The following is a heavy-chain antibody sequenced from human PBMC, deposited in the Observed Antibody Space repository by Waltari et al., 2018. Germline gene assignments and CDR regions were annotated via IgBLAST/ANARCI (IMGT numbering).Heavy chain of an antibody. CDR2: INEVSSHI. J-gene: IGHJ6*02. CDR3: ARDISPQAQQRNNGMDV. V-gene: IGHV3-21*01. D-gene: IGHD2-8*01. CDR1: GFTFSSYS. Sequence: EVQLVESGGGLVTPGGSLRLSCAASGFTFSSYSMTWGRQAPGKGLEWVSAINEVSSHIYYAGSMKGRLTISRDNAKSSLFLQMDNLRVEDTAVYYCARDISPQAQQRNNGMDVWGQGTTVTVSS.